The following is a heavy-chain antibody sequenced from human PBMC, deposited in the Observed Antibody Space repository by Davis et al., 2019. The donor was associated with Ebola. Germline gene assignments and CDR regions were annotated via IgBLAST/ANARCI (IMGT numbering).Heavy chain of an antibody. CDR1: GYTFKNYA. Sequence: ASVKVSCKASGYTFKNYAISWVRQAPGQGLEWMGWISAYNGNTNYAQILQGRVTMTTDTSTGTAYMELKSLRSDDTAVYFCARTSIVGTTTTASDIWGQGTKVTVSS. D-gene: IGHD1-26*01. J-gene: IGHJ3*02. CDR3: ARTSIVGTTTTASDI. CDR2: ISAYNGNT. V-gene: IGHV1-18*01.